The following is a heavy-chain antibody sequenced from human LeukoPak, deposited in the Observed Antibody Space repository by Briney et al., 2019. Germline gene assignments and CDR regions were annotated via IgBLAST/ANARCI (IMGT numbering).Heavy chain of an antibody. CDR1: GFTFSSYA. D-gene: IGHD4-11*01. V-gene: IGHV3-23*01. CDR2: ISGSGGST. Sequence: PGGALRLSCAASGFTFSSYAMSWVRQAPGKGLEWVSAISGSGGSTYYADSVKGRFTISRDNSKNTLYLQMNSLRAEDTAVYYCAKEHDYSNYVGLFDPWGQGPLVSVSS. CDR3: AKEHDYSNYVGLFDP. J-gene: IGHJ5*02.